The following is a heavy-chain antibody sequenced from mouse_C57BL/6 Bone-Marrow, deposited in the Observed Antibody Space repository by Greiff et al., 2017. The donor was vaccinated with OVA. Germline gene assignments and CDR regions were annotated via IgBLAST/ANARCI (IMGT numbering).Heavy chain of an antibody. V-gene: IGHV1-69*01. CDR2: IDPSDGYT. CDR3: AREKDGNLFAY. J-gene: IGHJ3*01. Sequence: QVQLQQPGAELVMPGASVKLSCKASGYTFPSSWMHWVKQRPGQGLEWIGEIDPSDGYTNYNQKFKGKSTLTVDKSSSTAYMQLSSLTSEDSAVYYCAREKDGNLFAYWGQGTLVTVSA. CDR1: GYTFPSSW. D-gene: IGHD2-1*01.